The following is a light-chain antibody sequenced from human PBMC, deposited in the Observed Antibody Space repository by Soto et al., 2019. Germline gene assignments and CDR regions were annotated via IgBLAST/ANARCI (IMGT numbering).Light chain of an antibody. CDR1: QDIAIY. V-gene: IGKV1-9*01. CDR2: AAS. CDR3: QQLRMYPST. J-gene: IGKJ4*01. Sequence: DIQLSQTPSSLSASVGDRVTITGRASQDIAIYLAWYQQKPGEAPKLLIYAASTLYGGVPSRFSGSGSGTDFALTITSLQAEDFATYYCQQLRMYPSTFGGGTKV.